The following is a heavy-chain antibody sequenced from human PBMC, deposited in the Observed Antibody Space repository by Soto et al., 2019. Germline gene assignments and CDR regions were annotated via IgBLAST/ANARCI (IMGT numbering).Heavy chain of an antibody. V-gene: IGHV3-15*01. CDR2: IKSKTDGGTT. CDR1: GFTFSNAW. Sequence: LRLSCAASGFTFSNAWMSWVRQAPGKGLEWVGRIKSKTDGGTTDYAAPVKGRFTISRDDSKNTLYLQMNSLKTEDTAVYYCTTDPLRAVAGNGGDAFDIWGQGTMVTVSS. J-gene: IGHJ3*02. D-gene: IGHD6-19*01. CDR3: TTDPLRAVAGNGGDAFDI.